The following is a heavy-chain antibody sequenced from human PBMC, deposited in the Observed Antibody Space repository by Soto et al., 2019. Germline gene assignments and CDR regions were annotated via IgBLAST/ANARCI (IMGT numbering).Heavy chain of an antibody. Sequence: QVQLQESGPGLVKPSETLSLTCTVSGGSIGSYYWSWIRQPPGKGLEWIGYIYYSGSTNYNPSLKSRVTISVDTSKNQFSLKLSSVTAADTAVYYCARHWGFWADYWGQGTLATVSS. V-gene: IGHV4-59*08. D-gene: IGHD3-16*01. CDR1: GGSIGSYY. CDR3: ARHWGFWADY. CDR2: IYYSGST. J-gene: IGHJ4*02.